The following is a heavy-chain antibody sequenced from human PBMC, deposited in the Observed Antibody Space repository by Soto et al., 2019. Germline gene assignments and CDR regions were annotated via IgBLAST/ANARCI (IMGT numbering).Heavy chain of an antibody. V-gene: IGHV2-5*01. CDR2: IYWNDDK. J-gene: IGHJ4*02. CDR1: GFSLSTSGVG. CDR3: ALLNYYDSSGYYFGY. Sequence: GSGPTLVNPTQTLTLTCTFSGFSLSTSGVGVGWIRQPPGKTLEWLALIYWNDDKRYSPSLKSRLTITKDTSKNQVVLTMTNMDPVDTATYYCALLNYYDSSGYYFGYWGQGTLVTVSS. D-gene: IGHD3-22*01.